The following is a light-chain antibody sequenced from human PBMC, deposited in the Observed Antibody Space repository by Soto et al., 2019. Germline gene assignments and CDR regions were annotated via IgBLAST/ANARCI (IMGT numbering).Light chain of an antibody. CDR3: QQRSNWPPIT. V-gene: IGKV3-11*01. CDR1: QSVSSN. J-gene: IGKJ5*01. Sequence: EIMMKHSPATLSVSPSERATLSCSASQSVSSNLAWYQQKPGQAPRLLIYGASNRATGIPARFSGSGSGTDFTLTISSLEPEDFAVYYCQQRSNWPPITFGQGTRLEIK. CDR2: GAS.